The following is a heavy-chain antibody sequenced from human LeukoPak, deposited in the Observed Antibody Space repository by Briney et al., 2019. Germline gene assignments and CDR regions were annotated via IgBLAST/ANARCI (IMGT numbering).Heavy chain of an antibody. Sequence: PSVTLSLTCTVSGGSISSYYWSWIRQPPGKGLEWIGYIYYSGSTNYNPSLKSRVTISVDTSKNQFSLKLSSVTAADTAVYYCAREVGATGYLDYWGQGTLVTVSS. CDR1: GGSISSYY. D-gene: IGHD1-26*01. CDR2: IYYSGST. CDR3: AREVGATGYLDY. V-gene: IGHV4-59*01. J-gene: IGHJ4*02.